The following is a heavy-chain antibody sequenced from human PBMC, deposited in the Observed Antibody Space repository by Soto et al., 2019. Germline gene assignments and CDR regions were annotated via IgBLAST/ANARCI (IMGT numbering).Heavy chain of an antibody. J-gene: IGHJ4*02. CDR3: ARGNYGDYVVYDY. V-gene: IGHV4-31*03. CDR1: GGSISSGGYY. CDR2: IYYSGST. Sequence: SETLSLTCTVSGGSISSGGYYWSWIRQHPGKGLEWIGYIYYSGSTYYNPSLKSRVTISVDTSKNQFSLKLSSVTAADTAVYYCARGNYGDYVVYDYWGQGTLVTVFS. D-gene: IGHD4-17*01.